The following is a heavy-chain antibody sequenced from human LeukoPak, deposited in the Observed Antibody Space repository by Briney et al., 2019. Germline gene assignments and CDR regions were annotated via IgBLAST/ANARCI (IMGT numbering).Heavy chain of an antibody. CDR3: ARDLRGIVAPPR. CDR1: GNSMSSPKW. D-gene: IGHD2-15*01. CDR2: VYHSGSA. Sequence: SGTLSLTCAVSGNSMSSPKWWSWVRQPPGKGLEWVGEVYHSGSANYNPSVKSRVTISVDKSKNQFSLRLTSATAADTAVYYCARDLRGIVAPPRWGQGTLVSVSS. J-gene: IGHJ4*02. V-gene: IGHV4-4*02.